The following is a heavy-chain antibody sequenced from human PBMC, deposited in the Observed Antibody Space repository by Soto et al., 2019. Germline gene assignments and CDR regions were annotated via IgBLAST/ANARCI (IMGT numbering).Heavy chain of an antibody. CDR2: IIPIFGTA. J-gene: IGHJ4*02. D-gene: IGHD3-22*01. Sequence: SVKVSCKASGGTFSSYAISWVRQAPGQGLEWMGGIIPIFGTANYAQKFQGRVTITADESTSTAYMELSSLRSEDTAVYYCAILRNGYYYDSSGYYRVPYYFDYWGQGTLVTV. CDR1: GGTFSSYA. V-gene: IGHV1-69*13. CDR3: AILRNGYYYDSSGYYRVPYYFDY.